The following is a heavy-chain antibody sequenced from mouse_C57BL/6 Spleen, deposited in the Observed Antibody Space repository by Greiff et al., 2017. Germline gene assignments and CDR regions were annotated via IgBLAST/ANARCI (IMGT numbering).Heavy chain of an antibody. V-gene: IGHV3-6*01. CDR2: ISYDGSN. CDR1: GYSITSGYY. D-gene: IGHD2-2*01. J-gene: IGHJ3*01. Sequence: EVQLQQSGPGLVKPSQSLSLTCSVTGYSITSGYYWNWIRQFPGNKLEWMGYISYDGSNNSNPSLKNRISITRDTSKNQFFLKLNSVTTEDTATYYCARDPLYYGYGGAYWGQGTLVTVSA. CDR3: ARDPLYYGYGGAY.